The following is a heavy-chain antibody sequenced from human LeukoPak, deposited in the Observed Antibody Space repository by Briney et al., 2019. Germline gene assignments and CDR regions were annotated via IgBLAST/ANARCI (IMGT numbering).Heavy chain of an antibody. CDR1: GGSISTYY. V-gene: IGHV4-59*08. CDR2: IHYSGST. D-gene: IGHD6-19*01. CDR3: ARSYSSGGNVALFQH. J-gene: IGHJ1*01. Sequence: SETLSLTCTVSGGSISTYYWSWIRQPPGRGLEYIGFIHYSGSTNYNSSLKSRVTISVDTSKNQFSLKLSSVTAADTAVYYCARSYSSGGNVALFQHWGQGTLVTASS.